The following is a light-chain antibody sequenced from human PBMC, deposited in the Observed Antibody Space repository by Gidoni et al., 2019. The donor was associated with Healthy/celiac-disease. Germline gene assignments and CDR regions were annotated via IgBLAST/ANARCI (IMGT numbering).Light chain of an antibody. CDR1: QSISSY. V-gene: IGKV1-39*01. CDR2: AAA. CDR3: QQSYRWT. J-gene: IGKJ1*01. Sequence: DIQMTQSPSSLSASVGDRLTITCRASQSISSYLNWYQQKPGKAPKLLIYAAASLQSGVPSRFSGSGSGTDFTLTISSLQPEDFATYYCQQSYRWTFGQGTKVEIK.